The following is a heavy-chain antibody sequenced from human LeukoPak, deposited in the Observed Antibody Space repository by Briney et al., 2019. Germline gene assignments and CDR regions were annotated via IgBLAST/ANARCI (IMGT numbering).Heavy chain of an antibody. J-gene: IGHJ4*02. V-gene: IGHV1-18*01. Sequence: ASVKVSCKASGYTFTSYGISWVRQAPGQGLEWMGWISAYNGNTNYAQKLQGRVTMTTDTSTSTAYMELSRLRSDDTAVYYCARGESSYYDSSGYLYYFDYWGQGTLVTVSS. CDR1: GYTFTSYG. CDR2: ISAYNGNT. D-gene: IGHD3-22*01. CDR3: ARGESSYYDSSGYLYYFDY.